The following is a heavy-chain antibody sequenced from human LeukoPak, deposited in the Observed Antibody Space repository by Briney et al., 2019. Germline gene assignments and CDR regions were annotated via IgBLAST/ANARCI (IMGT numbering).Heavy chain of an antibody. CDR2: IKQDGSAK. V-gene: IGHV3-7*04. Sequence: GGSLRLSCAASGFTFSSYWMTWVRQAPGKGLEWVANIKQDGSAKYTLDSVKGRFTISRDNAENSLYLQMNSLRAEDTAIYYCARGRGSLDYWGQGALVTVSS. CDR1: GFTFSSYW. D-gene: IGHD6-25*01. CDR3: ARGRGSLDY. J-gene: IGHJ4*02.